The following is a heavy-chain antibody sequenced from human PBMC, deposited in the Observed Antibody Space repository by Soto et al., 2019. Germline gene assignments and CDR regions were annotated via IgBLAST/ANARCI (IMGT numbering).Heavy chain of an antibody. CDR3: ARIAGIALVRT. J-gene: IGHJ5*02. Sequence: SETLSLTCTVSGGSVSSDSYYWTWIRQSPGKGLEWIGYIHSSESTNYNPSLKSRITISLETSKNHFSLKVTSVTAADTAIYYCARIAGIALVRTWGQGTLVTVS. D-gene: IGHD6-19*01. CDR2: IHSSEST. CDR1: GGSVSSDSYY. V-gene: IGHV4-61*03.